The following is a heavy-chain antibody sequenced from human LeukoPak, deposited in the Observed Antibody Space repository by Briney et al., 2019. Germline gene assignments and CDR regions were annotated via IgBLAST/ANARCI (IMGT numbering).Heavy chain of an antibody. V-gene: IGHV4-61*02. CDR3: ARSTDYYYYMDV. J-gene: IGHJ6*03. CDR2: IYTSGST. Sequence: SETLSLTCTGSGVTISSVSYYRSSLRQPPEKIRERIGRIYTSGSTNYNPSLKSRVTISVDKSKNQFSLKLSSVTAADTAVYYCARSTDYYYYMDVWGKGTTVTVSS. CDR1: GVTISSVSYY.